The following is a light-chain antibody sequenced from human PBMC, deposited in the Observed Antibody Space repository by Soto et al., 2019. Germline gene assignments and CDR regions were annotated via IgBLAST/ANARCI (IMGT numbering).Light chain of an antibody. J-gene: IGKJ1*01. V-gene: IGKV1-5*03. CDR1: ENIGGW. CDR3: PQRKNYPPCT. CDR2: KAS. Sequence: DIQMTQSPSTLSASVGDRVTITCRASENIGGWLAWYQQKPGRAPKLLIYKASNLDNGVPSRLGGRPSRTEFALTITRPQPDDFATYGSPQRKNYPPCTFGQGT.